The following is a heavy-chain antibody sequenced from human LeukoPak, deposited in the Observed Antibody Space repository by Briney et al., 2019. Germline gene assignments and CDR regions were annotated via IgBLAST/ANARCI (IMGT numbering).Heavy chain of an antibody. D-gene: IGHD2-15*01. Sequence: SETLSLTCTVSGGSISSSSYYWSWIRQPPGKGLEWIGEINHSGSTNYNPSLKSRVTISVDTSKNQFSLKLSSVTAADTAVYYCARHEGQSDCSGGSCYGSFGYWGQGTLVTVSS. CDR1: GGSISSSSYY. V-gene: IGHV4-39*01. CDR3: ARHEGQSDCSGGSCYGSFGY. CDR2: INHSGST. J-gene: IGHJ4*02.